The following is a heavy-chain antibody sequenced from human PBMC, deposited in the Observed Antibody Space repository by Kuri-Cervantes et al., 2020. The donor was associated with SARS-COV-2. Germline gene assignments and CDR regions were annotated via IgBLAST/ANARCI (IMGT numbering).Heavy chain of an antibody. V-gene: IGHV4-59*01. D-gene: IGHD3-3*01. CDR3: ARVRIFGVPGFAFDI. J-gene: IGHJ3*02. CDR2: IYYSGST. Sequence: GSLRLSCTVSGGRISSYYWSWIRQPPGKGLEWIGYIYYSGSTTYNPSLKSRVTITVDTSKNQFSLKLSSVTAADTAVYYCARVRIFGVPGFAFDIWGHGTMVTVSS. CDR1: GGRISSYY.